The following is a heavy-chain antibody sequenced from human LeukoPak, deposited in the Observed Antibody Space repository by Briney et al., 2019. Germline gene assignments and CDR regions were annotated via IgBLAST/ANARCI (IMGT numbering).Heavy chain of an antibody. J-gene: IGHJ5*02. CDR2: INHSGST. V-gene: IGHV4-34*01. CDR1: GGSFSGYY. CDR3: ARDSGFLEWSPPPWFDP. D-gene: IGHD3-3*01. Sequence: ETLSLTCAVYGGSFSGYYWSWIRQPPGKGLEWIGEINHSGSTNYNPSLKSRVTISVDTSKNQFSLKLSSVTAADTAVYYCARDSGFLEWSPPPWFDPWGQGTLVTVSS.